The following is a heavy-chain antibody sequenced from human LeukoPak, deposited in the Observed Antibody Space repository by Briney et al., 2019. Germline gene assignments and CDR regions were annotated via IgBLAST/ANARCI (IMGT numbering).Heavy chain of an antibody. J-gene: IGHJ3*02. CDR1: GYTFTSYG. Sequence: ASVKVSCKATGYTFTSYGISWVRQAPGQGLEWMGWISAYNGNTNYAQKLQGRVTMTTDTSTSTAYMELRSLRSDDTAVYYCARTSIAQNAFYIWGQGTMGTVSS. D-gene: IGHD2-15*01. CDR3: ARTSIAQNAFYI. V-gene: IGHV1-18*01. CDR2: ISAYNGNT.